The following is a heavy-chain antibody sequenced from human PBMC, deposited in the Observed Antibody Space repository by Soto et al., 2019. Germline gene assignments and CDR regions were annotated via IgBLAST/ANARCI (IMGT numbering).Heavy chain of an antibody. J-gene: IGHJ6*03. CDR2: INHSGST. V-gene: IGHV4-34*01. D-gene: IGHD2-2*02. Sequence: SETLSLTCAVYGGSFSGYYWSWIRQPPGKGLEWIGEINHSGSTNYNPSLKSRVTISVDTSKNQFSLKLSSVTAADTAVYYCARDAFVVVPAAIVGYYYYYYMDVWGKGTTVTVAS. CDR1: GGSFSGYY. CDR3: ARDAFVVVPAAIVGYYYYYYMDV.